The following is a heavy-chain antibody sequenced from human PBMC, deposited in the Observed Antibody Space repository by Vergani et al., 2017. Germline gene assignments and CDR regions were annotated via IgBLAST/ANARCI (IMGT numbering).Heavy chain of an antibody. CDR2: ISGSGGST. Sequence: EVQLLESGGGLVQPGGSLRLSCAASGFTFSSYAMSWVRQAPGKGLEWVSAISGSGGSTYYAASVKGRFTISRDNSKNTLYLQMNSLRAEDTAVYYCASSHHYYYYYGMDVWGQGTTVTVSS. CDR1: GFTFSSYA. CDR3: ASSHHYYYYYGMDV. V-gene: IGHV3-23*01. D-gene: IGHD2-15*01. J-gene: IGHJ6*02.